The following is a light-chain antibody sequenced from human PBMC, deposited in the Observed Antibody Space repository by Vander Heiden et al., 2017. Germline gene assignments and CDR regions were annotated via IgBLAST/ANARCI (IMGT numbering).Light chain of an antibody. V-gene: IGKV1-39*01. CDR2: AAS. Sequence: DIQMTQSPSSLSASVGDRVTITCRASQSISSYLNWYQQKPGKAPKLLIYAASSLQSGVPSRFSGSGSGTDFTLTISRLQPEDFATYYCQQSYSTSGTFGQGTKVEIK. J-gene: IGKJ1*01. CDR1: QSISSY. CDR3: QQSYSTSGT.